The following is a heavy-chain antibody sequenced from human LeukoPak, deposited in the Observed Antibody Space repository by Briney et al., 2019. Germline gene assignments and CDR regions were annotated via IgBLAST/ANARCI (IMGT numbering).Heavy chain of an antibody. V-gene: IGHV4-4*09. CDR1: GGSISSYY. D-gene: IGHD3-10*01. CDR2: IYTSGST. J-gene: IGHJ4*02. CDR3: ARHPKGLLWFGGLDY. Sequence: SETLSLTCTVSGGSISSYYWSWLRQPPGKGLEWTGYIYTSGSTNYNPSLKSRVTISVDTSKNQFSLKLSSVTAADTAVYYCARHPKGLLWFGGLDYWGQGTLVTVSS.